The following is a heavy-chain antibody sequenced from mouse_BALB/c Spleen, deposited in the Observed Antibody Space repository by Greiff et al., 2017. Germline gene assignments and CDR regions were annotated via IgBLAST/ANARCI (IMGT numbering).Heavy chain of an antibody. Sequence: VQLQQSGPGLVAPSQSLSLTCTVSGFSLTSYGVHWVRQPPGKGLEWLGVIWAGGSTNYNSALMSRLSISKDNSKSQVFLKMNSLQTDDTAMYYCARAGRGDAMDYWGQGTSVTVSS. J-gene: IGHJ4*01. CDR3: ARAGRGDAMDY. V-gene: IGHV2-9*02. CDR2: IWAGGST. D-gene: IGHD3-3*01. CDR1: GFSLTSYG.